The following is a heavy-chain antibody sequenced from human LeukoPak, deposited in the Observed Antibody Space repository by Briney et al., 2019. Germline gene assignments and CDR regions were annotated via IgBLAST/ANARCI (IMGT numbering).Heavy chain of an antibody. J-gene: IGHJ4*02. V-gene: IGHV4-61*02. D-gene: IGHD3-22*01. Sequence: MTSETLSLTCTVSGGSISSGSYYWSWIRQPAGKGLEWIGRIYTSGSTNYNPSLKSRVTISVDTSKNQFSLKLSSVTAADTAVYYCASGYYYGSSGYLDWGQGTLVTVS. CDR2: IYTSGST. CDR3: ASGYYYGSSGYLD. CDR1: GGSISSGSYY.